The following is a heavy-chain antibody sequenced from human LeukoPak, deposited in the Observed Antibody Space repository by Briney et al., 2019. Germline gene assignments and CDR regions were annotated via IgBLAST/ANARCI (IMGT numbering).Heavy chain of an antibody. CDR3: ARGVYCSSSSCSGGLGYYFYFMDV. CDR1: GYTFTGSY. V-gene: IGHV1-2*02. Sequence: ASVKVSCKASGYTFTGSYIHWVRQAPGQGLEWMGWINPNNGATNYAQKFQGRVTMTRDTSITTVYMELRSLRYDDTAVYYCARGVYCSSSSCSGGLGYYFYFMDVCGKGTTVTVSS. J-gene: IGHJ6*03. D-gene: IGHD2-2*01. CDR2: INPNNGAT.